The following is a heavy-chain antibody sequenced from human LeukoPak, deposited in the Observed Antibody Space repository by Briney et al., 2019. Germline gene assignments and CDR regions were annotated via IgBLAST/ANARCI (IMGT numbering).Heavy chain of an antibody. V-gene: IGHV4-59*01. Sequence: ASETLSLTCTVSGGSISSYYWSWIRQPPGKGLEWIGYIYYSGSTNYNPSLKSRVTISVDTSKNQFSLKLSSVTAADTAVYYCARVDKGDGYNYGMDVWGQGTTVTVSS. J-gene: IGHJ6*02. CDR1: GGSISSYY. CDR3: ARVDKGDGYNYGMDV. D-gene: IGHD5-24*01. CDR2: IYYSGST.